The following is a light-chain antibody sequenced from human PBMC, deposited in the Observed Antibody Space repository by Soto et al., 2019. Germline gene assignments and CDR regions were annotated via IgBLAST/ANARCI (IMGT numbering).Light chain of an antibody. V-gene: IGKV1-39*01. CDR3: QLSHTTLT. J-gene: IGKJ5*01. CDR1: QSISSY. CDR2: AAS. Sequence: DIQMTQSPSSLSASVGDRVTITCRASQSISSYLNWYQQKPGKAPKLLIYAASSLQSGVPSRFSGGGSGADFTLTISSLQPEDSATYYCQLSHTTLTFGQGTRLEIK.